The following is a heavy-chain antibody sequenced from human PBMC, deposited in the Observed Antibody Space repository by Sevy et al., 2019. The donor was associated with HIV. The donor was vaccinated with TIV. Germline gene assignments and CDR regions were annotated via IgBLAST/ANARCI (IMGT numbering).Heavy chain of an antibody. V-gene: IGHV3-23*01. D-gene: IGHD2-8*01. J-gene: IGHJ4*02. CDR3: GREGCTRPHDY. CDR2: LSFGCGKI. CDR1: GFAFYDYS. Sequence: GGSLRLSCAASGFAFYDYSMSWIRQAPGKGLEWVATLSFGCGKINYADSVKGRFTISRDNSKNSLYLQMDNLRVEDTALYYCGREGCTRPHDYWGQGTRVTVSS.